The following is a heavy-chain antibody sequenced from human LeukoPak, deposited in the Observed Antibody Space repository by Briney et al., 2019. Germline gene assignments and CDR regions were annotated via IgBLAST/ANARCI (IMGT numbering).Heavy chain of an antibody. CDR3: AKGEDLYYYDSSGYLVY. D-gene: IGHD3-22*01. CDR1: GFTFSSYW. CDR2: ISGSGGST. J-gene: IGHJ4*02. V-gene: IGHV3-23*01. Sequence: GGSLRLSCAASGFTFSSYWMSWVRQAPGKGLEWVSAISGSGGSTYYADSVKGRFTISRDNSKNTLYLQMNSLRAEDTAVYYCAKGEDLYYYDSSGYLVYWGQGTLVTVSS.